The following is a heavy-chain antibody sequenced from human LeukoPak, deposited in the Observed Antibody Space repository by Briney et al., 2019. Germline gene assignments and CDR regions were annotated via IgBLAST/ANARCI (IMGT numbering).Heavy chain of an antibody. CDR1: GFIVSSNY. CDR3: ARDFHRRLYDSSGYYLY. V-gene: IGHV3-21*01. Sequence: GGSLRLSCAASGFIVSSNYMNWVRQAPGKGLEWVSCISTRGSYIYYADSVKGRSTISRDNAKNSLYLQMNSLRAEDTAVYYCARDFHRRLYDSSGYYLYWGQGTLVTVSS. CDR2: ISTRGSYI. J-gene: IGHJ4*02. D-gene: IGHD3-22*01.